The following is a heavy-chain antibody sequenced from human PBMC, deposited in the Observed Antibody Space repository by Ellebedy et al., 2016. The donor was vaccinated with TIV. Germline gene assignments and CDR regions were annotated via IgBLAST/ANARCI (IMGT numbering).Heavy chain of an antibody. D-gene: IGHD4-11*01. CDR2: LYSGGNA. J-gene: IGHJ4*02. CDR1: GLTVSSNY. CDR3: ARDGTITTPTYFDS. Sequence: GESLKISCVASGLTVSSNYMSWVRQAPGKGLEWVSILYSGGNAYYADSVQGRFTISRDNSKNTLYLQMNSLRVEDTAMYYCARDGTITTPTYFDSWGQGTLVTVSS. V-gene: IGHV3-66*01.